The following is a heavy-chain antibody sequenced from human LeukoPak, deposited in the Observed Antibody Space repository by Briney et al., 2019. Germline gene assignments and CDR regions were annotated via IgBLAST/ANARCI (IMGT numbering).Heavy chain of an antibody. D-gene: IGHD3-22*01. CDR2: ISYDGSNK. CDR1: GFTFSSYG. V-gene: IGHV3-30*18. Sequence: PGGSLRLSCAASGFTFSSYGMHWVRQAPGKGLEWVAVISYDGSNKYYADSVKGRFTISRDNSKNTLYLQMNSLRAEDTAVYYCAKDESDSGYPFDYWGQGTLVTVSS. CDR3: AKDESDSGYPFDY. J-gene: IGHJ4*02.